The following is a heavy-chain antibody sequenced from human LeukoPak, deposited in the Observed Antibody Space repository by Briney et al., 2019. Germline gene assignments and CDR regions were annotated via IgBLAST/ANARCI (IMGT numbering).Heavy chain of an antibody. Sequence: VASVKVSCKASGYTFTVYYMHWVRQAPGQGLEWMGWISPNSGGTNYAQKFQGRVTMTRDTSISTAYMELSRLRSDDTAIYYCARESLVRLTSGFDIWGQGTMVTVSS. J-gene: IGHJ3*02. V-gene: IGHV1-2*02. CDR1: GYTFTVYY. CDR2: ISPNSGGT. CDR3: ARESLVRLTSGFDI. D-gene: IGHD3-10*01.